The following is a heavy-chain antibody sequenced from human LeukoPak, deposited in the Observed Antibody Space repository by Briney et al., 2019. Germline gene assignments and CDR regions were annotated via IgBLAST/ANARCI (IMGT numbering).Heavy chain of an antibody. D-gene: IGHD3-9*01. J-gene: IGHJ4*02. V-gene: IGHV4-59*01. CDR2: IYYSGRT. Sequence: SETVSLTCIVSGGPISWYYWRWMRQPPGKDLAWMGFIYYSGRTNYHPSLQSRATISVDTPRNELSLTRSSVAAADTAVYYCARHPEYYDILTAFRYYFDYWGQGTLVTVSS. CDR1: GGPISWYY. CDR3: ARHPEYYDILTAFRYYFDY.